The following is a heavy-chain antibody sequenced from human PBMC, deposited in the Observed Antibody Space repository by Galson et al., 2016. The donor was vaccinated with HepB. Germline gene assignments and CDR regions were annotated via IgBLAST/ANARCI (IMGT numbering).Heavy chain of an antibody. D-gene: IGHD2-15*01. V-gene: IGHV3-73*01. CDR2: IRTKANNYAT. CDR1: GFNFSGSA. CDR3: TGLGMVGAVVGTDI. J-gene: IGHJ3*02. Sequence: SLRLSCAASGFNFSGSAMHWVRQASGKGLEWVGRIRTKANNYATAYAASVKGRFTFSRDDSKNTAYLQMNSLKTEDTAVYYCTGLGMVGAVVGTDIWGQGAMVTVSS.